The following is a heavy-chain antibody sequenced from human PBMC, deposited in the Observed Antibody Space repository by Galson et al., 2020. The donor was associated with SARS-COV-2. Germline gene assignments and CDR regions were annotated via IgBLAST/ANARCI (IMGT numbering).Heavy chain of an antibody. Sequence: SETLSLNCTASGGTISTDRDYWGRNRQPPGKGLEWIATISYSGSTFYNPSLKSRVSISVDRSKNHYSLRLSSVTAADTAGYYCVRDRAYWYGSGSGYWGQGALVAVSS. V-gene: IGHV4-39*07. J-gene: IGHJ4*02. CDR2: ISYSGST. D-gene: IGHD3-10*01. CDR3: VRDRAYWYGSGSGY. CDR1: GGTISTDRDY.